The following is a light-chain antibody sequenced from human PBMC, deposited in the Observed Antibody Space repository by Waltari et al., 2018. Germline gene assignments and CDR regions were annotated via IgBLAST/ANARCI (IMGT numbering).Light chain of an antibody. CDR1: KSVLYSSNNKNY. CDR3: QQYYSTPWT. CDR2: LAS. J-gene: IGKJ1*01. V-gene: IGKV4-1*01. Sequence: EIVLTQSPDALAVTLGERANIPCKSSKSVLYSSNNKNYLAWYQQKPGQPPKLLIYLASTRESGVPDRFSGSGSGTDFTLTISSLQAEDVAVYYCQQYYSTPWTFGQGTKVEIK.